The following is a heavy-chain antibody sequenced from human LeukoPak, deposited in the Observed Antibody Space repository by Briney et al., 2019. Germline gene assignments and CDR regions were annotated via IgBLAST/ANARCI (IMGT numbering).Heavy chain of an antibody. D-gene: IGHD6-13*01. J-gene: IGHJ4*02. Sequence: PGGALRLSCAASGFPFSSYWMHWGRQAPGKGLVWVSRLNSDGISTNYADSVKGRFTISRDNAKNTLYLQMNSLRAEDTAVYYCARAGYSSSWYTFDYWGQGTLVTVSS. V-gene: IGHV3-74*01. CDR2: LNSDGIST. CDR1: GFPFSSYW. CDR3: ARAGYSSSWYTFDY.